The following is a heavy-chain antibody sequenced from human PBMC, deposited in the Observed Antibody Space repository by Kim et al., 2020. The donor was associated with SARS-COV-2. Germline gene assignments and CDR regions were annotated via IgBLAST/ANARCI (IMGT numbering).Heavy chain of an antibody. Sequence: YADSVKGRFTISRDNAKNSLYLQMNSLRDEDTAVYYCARDRRDGYNPIDYWGQGTLVTVSS. J-gene: IGHJ4*02. D-gene: IGHD5-12*01. V-gene: IGHV3-48*02. CDR3: ARDRRDGYNPIDY.